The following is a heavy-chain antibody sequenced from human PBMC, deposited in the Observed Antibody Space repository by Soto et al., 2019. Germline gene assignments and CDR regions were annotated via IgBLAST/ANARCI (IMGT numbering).Heavy chain of an antibody. J-gene: IGHJ6*03. CDR3: ASEVQASAKSYYYYYMDV. V-gene: IGHV4-31*03. CDR2: IYYSGST. Sequence: LSLTCTVSGGSISSGGYYWSWIRQHPGKGLEWIGYIYYSGSTYYNPSLKSRVTISVDTSKNQFSLKLSSVTAADTAVYYCASEVQASAKSYYYYYMDVWGKGTTVTVSS. CDR1: GGSISSGGYY.